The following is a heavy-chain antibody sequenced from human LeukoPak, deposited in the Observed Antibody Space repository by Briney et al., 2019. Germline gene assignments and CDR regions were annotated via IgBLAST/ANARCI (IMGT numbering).Heavy chain of an antibody. J-gene: IGHJ1*01. D-gene: IGHD6-19*01. Sequence: PSETLSLTCIVSDGSVTTDYWTWLRQSPGKGLESIGHISYAGGTYYTPSLASRVTISLDTSKNQFSLKLSSVTAADTAVYYCARSGYSSGWYPPAEYFQHWGQGTLVTVSS. CDR2: ISYAGGT. V-gene: IGHV4-59*02. CDR1: DGSVTTDY. CDR3: ARSGYSSGWYPPAEYFQH.